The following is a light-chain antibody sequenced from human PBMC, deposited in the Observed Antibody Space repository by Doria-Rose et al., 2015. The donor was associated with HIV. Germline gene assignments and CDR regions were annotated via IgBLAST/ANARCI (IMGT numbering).Light chain of an antibody. CDR1: QSFSSTY. CDR3: HQYGTSWT. J-gene: IGKJ1*01. CDR2: DGS. V-gene: IGKV3-20*01. Sequence: LTQSPGTLSLSPGERATPSCRASQSFSSTYLARYQQKPGQAPSLLIYDGSTGATGIPDRFSASGSGTDFTLTINRLEPEDFALYYCHQYGTSWTFGQGTKVEI.